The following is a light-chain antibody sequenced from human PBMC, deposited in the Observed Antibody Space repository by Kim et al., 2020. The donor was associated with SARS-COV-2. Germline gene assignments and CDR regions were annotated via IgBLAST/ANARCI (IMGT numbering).Light chain of an antibody. J-gene: IGLJ2*01. CDR2: HDT. V-gene: IGLV3-1*01. CDR3: QAWDSGAVI. CDR1: ELDDKY. Sequence: SRAPGQTATITGSGDELDDKYVCWYKQKQGQPPVLVIYHDTKRPSGIPERFSGSNSGNTATLTVTGTQPMDEADYYCQAWDSGAVIFGGGTRLTVL.